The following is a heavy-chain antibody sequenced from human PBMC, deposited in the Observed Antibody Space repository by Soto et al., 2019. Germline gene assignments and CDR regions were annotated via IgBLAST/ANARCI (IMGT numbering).Heavy chain of an antibody. CDR2: ISYDGSNK. D-gene: IGHD3-10*01. V-gene: IGHV3-30-3*01. CDR3: ARDLPNYHGSGSYFNWFDP. J-gene: IGHJ5*02. CDR1: GFTFSSYA. Sequence: GGSLRLSCAASGFTFSSYAMHWVRQAPGKGLEWVAVISYDGSNKYYADSVKGRFTISRDNSKNTLYLQMNSLRAEDTAVYYCARDLPNYHGSGSYFNWFDPWGQGTLVTVSS.